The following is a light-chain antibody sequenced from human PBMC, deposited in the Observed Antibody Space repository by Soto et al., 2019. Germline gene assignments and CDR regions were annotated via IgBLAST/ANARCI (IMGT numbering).Light chain of an antibody. J-gene: IGLJ2*01. CDR3: QTWATGIQV. CDR2: VNSDGSH. Sequence: QPVLTQSPSASASLGASVKLTCTLSSGHSSFAIAWHQQQSEKGPRYLMKVNSDGSHRKGDGIPDRFSGSSSGAERYLTISSLQSEDEADYYCQTWATGIQVFGGGTKLTVL. CDR1: SGHSSFA. V-gene: IGLV4-69*01.